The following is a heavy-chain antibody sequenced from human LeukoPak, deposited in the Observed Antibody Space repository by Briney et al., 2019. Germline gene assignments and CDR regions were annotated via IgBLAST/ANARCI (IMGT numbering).Heavy chain of an antibody. J-gene: IGHJ6*02. CDR1: GYTFTSYD. D-gene: IGHD3-22*01. CDR2: MNPNSGNT. V-gene: IGHV1-8*01. CDR3: ARALTYYYDSSGYYSFFPVYYYGMDV. Sequence: GASVKVSCKASGYTFTSYDINWVRQATGQGLEWLGWMNPNSGNTGYAQKFQGRVTMTRNTSISTAYMELSSLRSEDTAVYYCARALTYYYDSSGYYSFFPVYYYGMDVWGQGTTATVSS.